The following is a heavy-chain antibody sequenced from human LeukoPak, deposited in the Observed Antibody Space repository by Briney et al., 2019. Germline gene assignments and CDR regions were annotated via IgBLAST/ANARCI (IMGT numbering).Heavy chain of an antibody. CDR1: GGSISSGGYY. D-gene: IGHD5-12*01. V-gene: IGHV4-31*03. J-gene: IGHJ4*02. CDR3: ARVHPLRSFDY. CDR2: IYYSGST. Sequence: TSETLSLTCTVSGGSISSGGYYWSWIRQHPGKGLEWIGYIYYSGSTYYNPSLKSRVTISVDTSKNQFSLKLSSVTAADTAVYYCARVHPLRSFDYWGQGTLVTVSS.